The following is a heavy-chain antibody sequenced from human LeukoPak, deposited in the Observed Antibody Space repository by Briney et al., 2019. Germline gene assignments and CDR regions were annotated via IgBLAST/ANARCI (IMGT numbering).Heavy chain of an antibody. D-gene: IGHD2-2*01. Sequence: GGSLRLSCAASGFTFSSYGMNWVRQAPGKGLEWVSAIFGSGGNTYYADSVKGRFTISRDNSKNTLYLQMNSLRAGDTAVYYCAKGRGPAAVAPDYWGQGTLVTVSS. V-gene: IGHV3-23*01. CDR3: AKGRGPAAVAPDY. CDR1: GFTFSSYG. J-gene: IGHJ4*02. CDR2: IFGSGGNT.